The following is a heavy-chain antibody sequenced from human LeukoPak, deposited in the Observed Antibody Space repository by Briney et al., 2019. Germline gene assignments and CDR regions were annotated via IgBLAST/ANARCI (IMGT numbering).Heavy chain of an antibody. Sequence: GGSLRLSCGASGFTFSSHAMTWVRQAPGKGLEWVSAISISGDTTYYADAVKGRFTISRDNSKNTVYLQMNSLRAEDTAVYYCARNENSGWGYFDYWGQGTLVTVSS. J-gene: IGHJ4*02. CDR2: ISISGDTT. V-gene: IGHV3-23*01. CDR3: ARNENSGWGYFDY. CDR1: GFTFSSHA. D-gene: IGHD5-12*01.